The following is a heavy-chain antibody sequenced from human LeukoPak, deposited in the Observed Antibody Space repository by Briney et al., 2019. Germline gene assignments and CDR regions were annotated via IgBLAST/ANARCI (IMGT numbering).Heavy chain of an antibody. J-gene: IGHJ5*02. CDR3: ARDGEACSSTSCSDWFDP. Sequence: ASVKVSCKASGGTFSSYAISWVRQAPGQGLEWMGRIIPILGIANYAQKFQGRVTITADKSTSTAYMELSSLRSDDTAVYYCARDGEACSSTSCSDWFDPWGQGTLVTVSS. D-gene: IGHD2-2*01. CDR2: IIPILGIA. CDR1: GGTFSSYA. V-gene: IGHV1-69*04.